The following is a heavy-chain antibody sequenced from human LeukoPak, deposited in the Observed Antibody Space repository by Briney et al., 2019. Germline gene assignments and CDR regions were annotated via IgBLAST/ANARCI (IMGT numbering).Heavy chain of an antibody. D-gene: IGHD6-13*01. CDR1: GGSISSYY. CDR2: IYYSGST. J-gene: IGHJ4*02. V-gene: IGHV4-59*01. CDR3: ARDSSLGIAAAGLPFKYDY. Sequence: SETLSLTCTVSGGSISSYYWSWIRQPPGKGLEWIGYIYYSGSTNYNPSLKSRVTISVDTSKNQFSLKLSSVTAADTAAYYCARDSSLGIAAAGLPFKYDYWGQGTLVTVSS.